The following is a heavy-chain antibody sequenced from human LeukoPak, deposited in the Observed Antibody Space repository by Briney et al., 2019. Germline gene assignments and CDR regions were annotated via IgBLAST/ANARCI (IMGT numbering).Heavy chain of an antibody. D-gene: IGHD3-10*01. CDR3: ARGVVRGASPNHWFDP. CDR2: IYYSGST. Sequence: SETLSLTCTVSGGSISSYYWSWIRQPPGKGLEWIGYIYYSGSTNYNPSLKSRVTISVDTSKNQFSLKLSSVTAADTAVYYCARGVVRGASPNHWFDPWGQGTLVTVSS. CDR1: GGSISSYY. V-gene: IGHV4-59*01. J-gene: IGHJ5*02.